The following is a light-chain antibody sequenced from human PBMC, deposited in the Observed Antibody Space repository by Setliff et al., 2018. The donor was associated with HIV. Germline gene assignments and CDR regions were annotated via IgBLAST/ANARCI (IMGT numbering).Light chain of an antibody. CDR1: SSDIGGYNS. CDR2: DVR. V-gene: IGLV2-14*01. J-gene: IGLJ2*01. CDR3: SSYSTSNTPSVI. Sequence: QSVLTQPASMSGSPGHSITISCTGTSSDIGGYNSVSLYQHHPGKAPNIMIYDVRNRPSGVSNRFSGSKSGNTASLTTSGLQADDEADYYCSSYSTSNTPSVIFGGGTKVT.